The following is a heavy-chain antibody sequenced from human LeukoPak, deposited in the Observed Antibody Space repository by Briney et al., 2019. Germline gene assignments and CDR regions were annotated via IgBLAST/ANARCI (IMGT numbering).Heavy chain of an antibody. V-gene: IGHV3-30*02. D-gene: IGHD3-22*01. CDR1: GFTFYSYG. Sequence: PGGSLRLSCAASGFTFYSYGMHWVRQSPGKGLEWVAFIRYDGSNKYYADSVKGRFTISRDNSKNTLYLQMNSLRAEDTAVYYCAKEGYYYDSSGVSLGLGDYWGQGTLVTVSS. J-gene: IGHJ4*02. CDR2: IRYDGSNK. CDR3: AKEGYYYDSSGVSLGLGDY.